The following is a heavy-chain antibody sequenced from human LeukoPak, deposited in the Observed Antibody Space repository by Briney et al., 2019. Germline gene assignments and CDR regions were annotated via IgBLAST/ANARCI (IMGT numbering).Heavy chain of an antibody. CDR2: IANSGRTF. J-gene: IGHJ5*01. D-gene: IGHD4-17*01. CDR3: ARGARRYGDFDS. Sequence: GVSLRLSCAASGFTFSDDYMSWIRQAPGKGLEWVSYIANSGRTFYYADSVKGRFTISRDNTKKSLYLQMNNLRAEDTAIYYCARGARRYGDFDSWGQGTLVSVSS. CDR1: GFTFSDDY. V-gene: IGHV3-11*01.